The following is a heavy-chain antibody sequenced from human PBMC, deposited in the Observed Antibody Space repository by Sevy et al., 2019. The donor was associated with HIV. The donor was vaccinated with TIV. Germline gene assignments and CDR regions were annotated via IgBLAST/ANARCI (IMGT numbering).Heavy chain of an antibody. CDR3: ARVGGEQQLAFDY. J-gene: IGHJ4*02. CDR1: GYTFTSYA. CDR2: INAGNGNT. Sequence: ASVKVSCKASGYTFTSYAMHWVRQAPGQRLEWMGWINAGNGNTKYSQKFQGRVTITRDTSASTAYMELSSLRSDDTAVYYCARVGGEQQLAFDYWGQGTLVTVSS. V-gene: IGHV1-3*01. D-gene: IGHD6-13*01.